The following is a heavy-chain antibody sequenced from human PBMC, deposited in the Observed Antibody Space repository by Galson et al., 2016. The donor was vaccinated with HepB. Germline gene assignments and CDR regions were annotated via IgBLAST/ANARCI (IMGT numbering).Heavy chain of an antibody. Sequence: ETLSLTCAVSGGSISSNNWWSWVRQPPGKGLEWIGEIYHSGSTNYNPSLKSRVTISVDKSNNRFSLTVSSGTAADTAVYYWGRDRWGVGGGYGFDGFDLWGQGKGVTVSS. CDR1: GGSISSNNW. D-gene: IGHD5-12*01. CDR3: GRDRWGVGGGYGFDGFDL. J-gene: IGHJ3*01. CDR2: IYHSGST. V-gene: IGHV4-4*02.